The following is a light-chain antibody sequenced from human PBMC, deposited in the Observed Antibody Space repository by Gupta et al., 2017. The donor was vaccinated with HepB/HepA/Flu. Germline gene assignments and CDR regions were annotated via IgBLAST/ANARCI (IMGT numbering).Light chain of an antibody. V-gene: IGKV3-15*01. CDR2: DAS. J-gene: IGKJ4*01. CDR1: QSVANN. CDR3: QHVNNWPLT. Sequence: EIVMTQSPATLSVSPGERATLSCRASQSVANNLAWYQQKPGRAPRLLIYDASTRAAGIPARFSGSGSGTEFTLTISSLQSEDFAVYYCQHVNNWPLTFGGGTKVEIK.